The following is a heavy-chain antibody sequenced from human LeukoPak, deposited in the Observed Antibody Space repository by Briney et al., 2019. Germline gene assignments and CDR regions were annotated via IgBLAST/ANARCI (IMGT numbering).Heavy chain of an antibody. CDR2: IFYTGTT. Sequence: PSETLSLTCTVSGGSISNYYWSWIRQPPGKGLEWIGYIFYTGTTNYNFSLKSRLTISVDTSKNQFSLKLSSVTAADTAVYYCARDGSGSGGHDYWGQGTLVTVSS. CDR3: ARDGSGSGGHDY. J-gene: IGHJ4*02. V-gene: IGHV4-59*01. CDR1: GGSISNYY. D-gene: IGHD3-10*01.